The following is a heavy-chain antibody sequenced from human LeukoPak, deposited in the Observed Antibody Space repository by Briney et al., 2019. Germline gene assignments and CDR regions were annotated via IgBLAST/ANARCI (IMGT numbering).Heavy chain of an antibody. D-gene: IGHD3-10*01. V-gene: IGHV4-38-2*01. CDR1: SYSISSDYY. J-gene: IGHJ4*02. CDR2: IHHSGST. Sequence: SETLSLTCSVSSYSISSDYYWNWIRQSPGKGLEWIGSIHHSGSTYYNPSLKSRVTVSVHTSKNQFSLRLSSVTAADTAVYYCVTCRAYIRGGFDFWGQGTLVTVSS. CDR3: VTCRAYIRGGFDF.